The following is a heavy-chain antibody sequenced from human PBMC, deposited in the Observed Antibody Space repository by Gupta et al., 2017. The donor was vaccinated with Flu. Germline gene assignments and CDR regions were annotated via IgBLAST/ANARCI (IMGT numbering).Heavy chain of an antibody. V-gene: IGHV3-7*01. CDR2: VKQDGSAN. Sequence: QAQGKGLEWVANVKQDGSANHDVDSGKGRFTISRDNDKNSVYLQMDSLRGDDTAVYYCVRGAASVNDGYCDSWGQGTLVTVSS. D-gene: IGHD2-2*03. J-gene: IGHJ5*01. CDR3: VRGAASVNDGYCDS.